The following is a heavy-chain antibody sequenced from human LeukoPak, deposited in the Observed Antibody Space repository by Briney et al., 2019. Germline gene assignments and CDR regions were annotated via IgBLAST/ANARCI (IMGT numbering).Heavy chain of an antibody. V-gene: IGHV3-30*04. CDR1: GFTFSSYA. D-gene: IGHD6-19*01. Sequence: GGSLRPSCAVSGFTFSSYAMHGVRQAPGKGLEWVAVISYDGSNKYYADSVKGRFTISRDNSKNTLYLQMNSLRAEDTAVYYCAGGPYSSGWRFHYWGQGTLVTVSS. CDR2: ISYDGSNK. J-gene: IGHJ4*02. CDR3: AGGPYSSGWRFHY.